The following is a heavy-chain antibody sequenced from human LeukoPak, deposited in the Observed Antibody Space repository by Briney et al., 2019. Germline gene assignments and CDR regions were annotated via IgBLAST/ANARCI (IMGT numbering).Heavy chain of an antibody. CDR1: GFTFSSYW. CDR3: AKQSGSYYRPPPHFDY. V-gene: IGHV3-66*02. D-gene: IGHD1-26*01. Sequence: GGSLRLSCAASGFTFSSYWMHWVRQAPGKGLEWVSVIYSGGSTYYADSVKGRFTISRDNSKNTLYLQMNSLRAEDTAVYYCAKQSGSYYRPPPHFDYWGQGTLVTVSS. J-gene: IGHJ4*02. CDR2: IYSGGST.